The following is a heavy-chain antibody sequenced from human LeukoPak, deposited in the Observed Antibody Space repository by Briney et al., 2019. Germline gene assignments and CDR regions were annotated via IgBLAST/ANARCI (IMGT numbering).Heavy chain of an antibody. D-gene: IGHD3-10*01. J-gene: IGHJ6*02. CDR1: GGSIRRSNW. Sequence: PSGTLSLTCAVSGGSIRRSNWWTWVRQSPGKGLEWIAEIHHSGSTNCNPSLKSRVTISVDESKNQFSLRLSSVTAADTAVYYCARVVVRGVISGMDVWGQGTTVSVSS. V-gene: IGHV4-4*02. CDR2: IHHSGST. CDR3: ARVVVRGVISGMDV.